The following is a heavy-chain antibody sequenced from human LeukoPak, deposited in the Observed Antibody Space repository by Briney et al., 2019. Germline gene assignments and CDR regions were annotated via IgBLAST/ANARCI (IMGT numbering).Heavy chain of an antibody. V-gene: IGHV1-69*04. J-gene: IGHJ5*02. Sequence: RASVKVSCKASGGTFSSYAISWVRQAPGQGLEWMGRITPILGIANYAQKFQGRVTITADKSTSTAYMELSSLRSEDTAVYYCARDLGYNWNDFDPWGQGTLVTVSS. CDR3: ARDLGYNWNDFDP. CDR1: GGTFSSYA. D-gene: IGHD1-1*01. CDR2: ITPILGIA.